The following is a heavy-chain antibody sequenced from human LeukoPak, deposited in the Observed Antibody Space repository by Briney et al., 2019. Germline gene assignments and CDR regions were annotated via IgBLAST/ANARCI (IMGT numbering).Heavy chain of an antibody. J-gene: IGHJ4*02. CDR2: ISGSSSYI. Sequence: GGSLRLSCAASGFTFSSYSMNWIRQAPGKGLEWVSSISGSSSYIYYADSVKGRFTISRDNAENSLYLQMNSLRAEDTALYYCARWSIVAAGTTATTYFDYWGQGTLVTVSS. CDR1: GFTFSSYS. V-gene: IGHV3-21*04. D-gene: IGHD6-13*01. CDR3: ARWSIVAAGTTATTYFDY.